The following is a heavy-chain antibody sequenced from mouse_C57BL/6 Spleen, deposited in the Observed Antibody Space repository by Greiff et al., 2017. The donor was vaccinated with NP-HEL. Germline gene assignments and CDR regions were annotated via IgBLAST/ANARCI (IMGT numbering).Heavy chain of an antibody. CDR1: GYAFSSSW. CDR2: IFPGDGDT. D-gene: IGHD1-1*01. Sequence: VQLQQSGPELVKPGASVKISCKASGYAFSSSWMNWVKQRPGKGLEWIGRIFPGDGDTNYNGKLKGKATLTADKSSSPAYMQLSSLTSEDSAVYFCASEGVLTTVVTWYFDVWGTGTTVTVSS. J-gene: IGHJ1*03. V-gene: IGHV1-82*01. CDR3: ASEGVLTTVVTWYFDV.